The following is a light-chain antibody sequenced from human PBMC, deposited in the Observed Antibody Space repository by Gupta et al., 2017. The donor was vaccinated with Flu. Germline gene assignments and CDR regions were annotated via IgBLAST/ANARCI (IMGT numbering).Light chain of an antibody. V-gene: IGKV4-1*01. Sequence: NCKSSQSILYSSNNKNYVTWYQQKPGQPPTLLIYWASARASGVPDRFSGSGSETDFTLTISSLQAEDVAVYYCQHYYSSPYTFGQGTKVEIK. CDR2: WAS. CDR3: QHYYSSPYT. CDR1: QSILYSSNNKNY. J-gene: IGKJ2*01.